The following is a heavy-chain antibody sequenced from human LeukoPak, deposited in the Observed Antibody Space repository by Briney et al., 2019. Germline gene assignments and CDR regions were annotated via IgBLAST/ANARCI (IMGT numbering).Heavy chain of an antibody. V-gene: IGHV4-39*01. CDR2: IYYSGST. CDR3: ARREYYDSSGYYQYYFDY. CDR1: GGSIISDSYY. D-gene: IGHD3-22*01. J-gene: IGHJ4*02. Sequence: SETLSLTCTVSGGSIISDSYYWGWIRQPPGKGLEWIGSIYYSGSTYYNPSLKSRVTISVDTSKNQFSLKLSSVTAADTAVYYCARREYYDSSGYYQYYFDYWGQGTLVTVSS.